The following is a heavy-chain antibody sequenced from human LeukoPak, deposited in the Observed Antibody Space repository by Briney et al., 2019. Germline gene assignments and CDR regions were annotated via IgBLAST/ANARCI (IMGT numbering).Heavy chain of an antibody. CDR2: ISAYNGNT. V-gene: IGHV1-18*01. CDR3: ARERIAVAGTDAFDI. Sequence: ASVKVSCKASGYTFTSYGISWVRQATGQGLEWMGWISAYNGNTNYAQKLQGRVTMTTDTSTSTAYMELRSLRSDDTAVYYCARERIAVAGTDAFDIWGQGTMVTVSS. CDR1: GYTFTSYG. D-gene: IGHD6-19*01. J-gene: IGHJ3*02.